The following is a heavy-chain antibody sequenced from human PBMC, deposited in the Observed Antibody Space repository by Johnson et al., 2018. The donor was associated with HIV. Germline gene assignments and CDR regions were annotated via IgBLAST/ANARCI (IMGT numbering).Heavy chain of an antibody. CDR1: GFTFSTYT. J-gene: IGHJ3*02. CDR2: IKWNGGST. D-gene: IGHD3-22*01. Sequence: VQLVESGGGVVRPGGSLRLSCAVSGFTFSTYTMHWVRQAPGRGLEWVSGIKWNGGSTGYADSVKGRFTISRDNAKNSLYLQMNSLRAEDTALYYCARDRGTMIVVGSAFDIWGQGTRVTVSS. CDR3: ARDRGTMIVVGSAFDI. V-gene: IGHV3-20*04.